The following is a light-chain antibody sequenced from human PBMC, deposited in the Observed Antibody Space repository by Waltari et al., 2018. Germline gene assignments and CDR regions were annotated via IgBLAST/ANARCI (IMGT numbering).Light chain of an antibody. CDR3: MQALQTPIT. CDR1: QSLVNSIGYEY. CDR2: LGS. J-gene: IGKJ2*01. Sequence: DIVMTQSPLSLPVTPGEPASISCRSSQSLVNSIGYEYLDWYLQKPGQSPQLLIYLGSNRASGVPDRFSDSGSRTDFTLKISRVEAEDVGVYYCMQALQTPITFGQGTKLEIK. V-gene: IGKV2-28*01.